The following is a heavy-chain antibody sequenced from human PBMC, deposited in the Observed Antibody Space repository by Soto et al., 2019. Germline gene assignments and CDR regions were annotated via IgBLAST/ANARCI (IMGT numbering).Heavy chain of an antibody. V-gene: IGHV1-69*06. Sequence: SVKVSCKASGGTFSSYAISWVRQAPGQGLEWMGGIIPIFGTANYAQKFQGRVTITADKSTSTAYMELSSLRSEDTAVYYCASYLDYYDSSGYYDARAFDIWGQGTMVTVSS. D-gene: IGHD3-22*01. J-gene: IGHJ3*02. CDR2: IIPIFGTA. CDR1: GGTFSSYA. CDR3: ASYLDYYDSSGYYDARAFDI.